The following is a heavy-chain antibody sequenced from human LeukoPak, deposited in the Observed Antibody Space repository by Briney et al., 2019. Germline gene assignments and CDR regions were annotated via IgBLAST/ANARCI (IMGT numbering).Heavy chain of an antibody. CDR1: GGPISSSSYY. CDR2: IYYSGST. CDR3: ARQSGSYGAYYYYMDV. Sequence: PSETLSLTCTVSGGPISSSSYYWGWIRQPPGKGLEWIGNIYYSGSTYYNPSLKSRVTISVDTSKNQFSLKLSSVTAADTAVYYCARQSGSYGAYYYYMDVWGKGTTVTISS. D-gene: IGHD1-26*01. J-gene: IGHJ6*03. V-gene: IGHV4-39*01.